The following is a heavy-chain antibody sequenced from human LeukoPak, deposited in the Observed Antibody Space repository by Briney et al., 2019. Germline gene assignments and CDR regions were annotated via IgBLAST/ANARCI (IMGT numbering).Heavy chain of an antibody. D-gene: IGHD1-1*01. CDR3: AREGSRMRYYFQH. V-gene: IGHV4-38-2*02. CDR1: GYSISSGYY. J-gene: IGHJ1*01. CDR2: IYHSGST. Sequence: SETLSLTCTVSGYSISSGYYWGWIRQPPGKGLEWIGEIYHSGSTNYNPSLKSRVTISVDKSKNQFSLKLSSVTAADTAVYYCAREGSRMRYYFQHWGQGTLVTVSS.